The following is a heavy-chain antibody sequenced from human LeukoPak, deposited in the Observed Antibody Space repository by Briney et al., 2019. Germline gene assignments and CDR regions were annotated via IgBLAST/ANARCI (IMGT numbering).Heavy chain of an antibody. J-gene: IGHJ4*02. CDR3: AREQWLGFDY. CDR1: GGSISSYY. V-gene: IGHV4-4*07. Sequence: SETLSLTCTVSGGSISSYYWSWIRQPAGKGLEWIGRIYPGGSTNYNPSLKSRVTMSVDASQKQLSLKLSSVTAADTAVYYCAREQWLGFDYWGQGTLVTVSS. D-gene: IGHD6-19*01. CDR2: IYPGGST.